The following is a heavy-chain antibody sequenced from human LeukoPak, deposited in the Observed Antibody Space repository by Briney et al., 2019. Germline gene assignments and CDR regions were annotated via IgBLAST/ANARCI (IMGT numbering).Heavy chain of an antibody. CDR1: GFTVSSTF. V-gene: IGHV3-23*01. D-gene: IGHD2-2*01. J-gene: IGHJ4*02. CDR2: ISGSGGST. Sequence: PGGSLRLSCAASGFTVSSTFMSWVRQAPGKGLEWVSAISGSGGSTYYADSVKGRFTISRDNSKNTLYLQMNSLRAEDTAVYYCAKDRWRGVPIVVVPAAFDYWGQGTLVTVSS. CDR3: AKDRWRGVPIVVVPAAFDY.